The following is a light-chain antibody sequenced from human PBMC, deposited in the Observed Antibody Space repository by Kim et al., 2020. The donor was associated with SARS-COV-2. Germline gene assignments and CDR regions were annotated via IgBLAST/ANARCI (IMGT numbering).Light chain of an antibody. Sequence: EIVLTQSPGSLSLSPGERATPSCRASHSVNSSYVAWYQHNPGHAPRLLIYGASSRATGIPARVSGSGSGTDFTLTISSLESEDFAVYYCQQCGASPITFGQGTRLEIK. J-gene: IGKJ5*01. CDR2: GAS. V-gene: IGKV3-20*01. CDR3: QQCGASPIT. CDR1: HSVNSSY.